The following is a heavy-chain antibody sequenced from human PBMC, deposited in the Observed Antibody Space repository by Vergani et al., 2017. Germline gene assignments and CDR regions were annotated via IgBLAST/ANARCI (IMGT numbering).Heavy chain of an antibody. D-gene: IGHD2-15*01. CDR2: ISGSVGNT. CDR1: GFTFYNYA. J-gene: IGHJ4*02. Sequence: EVQLLESGGGLVQPGGSLRLSCAASGFTFYNYAMTWVRQAPGKGLEWVAGISGSVGNTYYADSVKGRFTISRDNSKATVSLQMNSLRAEDTAVYYCATGGYCSGGRCYPHFEFWGQGTLVTVSS. CDR3: ATGGYCSGGRCYPHFEF. V-gene: IGHV3-23*01.